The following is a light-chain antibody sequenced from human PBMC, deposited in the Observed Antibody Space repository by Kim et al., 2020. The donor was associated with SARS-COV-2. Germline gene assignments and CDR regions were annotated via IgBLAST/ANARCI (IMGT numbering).Light chain of an antibody. Sequence: ASTGDRVTITCRASQGISSYLAWYQQKPGKAPKLLIYAASTLQSGVPSRFSGSGSGTDFTLTISCLQAEDFATYYCQQYYSYPRTFGQGTKVDIK. J-gene: IGKJ1*01. CDR1: QGISSY. V-gene: IGKV1-8*01. CDR2: AAS. CDR3: QQYYSYPRT.